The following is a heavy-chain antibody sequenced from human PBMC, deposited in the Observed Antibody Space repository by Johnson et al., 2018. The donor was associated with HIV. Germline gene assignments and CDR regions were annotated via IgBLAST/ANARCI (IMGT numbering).Heavy chain of an antibody. J-gene: IGHJ3*02. CDR1: GFTFSSYG. CDR3: STLSLIAAPDPFDI. D-gene: IGHD6-6*01. V-gene: IGHV3-30*03. Sequence: QMQLVESGGGVVQPGGSLRLSCAASGFTFSSYGMHWVRQAPGKGLEWVAVISYDGSNKYYAGSVKGRFTISRDNSKNTLYLQMNSLRAEDTAVYYCSTLSLIAAPDPFDIWGQGTMVTVSS. CDR2: ISYDGSNK.